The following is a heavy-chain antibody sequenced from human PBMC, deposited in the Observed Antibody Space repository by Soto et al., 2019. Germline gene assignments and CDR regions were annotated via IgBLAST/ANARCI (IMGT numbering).Heavy chain of an antibody. V-gene: IGHV3-9*01. CDR3: VRGRGPMNRGYFFS. CDR1: GFRFDDFA. Sequence: VQMVESGGGLVKPGMSLRLSCAASGFRFDDFAMHWVRQGQGKGLELVSGISWNSGDKDYGDSVKGRFVISRDNDKNSLDLQMNSLRPEDTAVYYCVRGRGPMNRGYFFSWGRGTLVIVSP. J-gene: IGHJ4*02. D-gene: IGHD2-21*01. CDR2: ISWNSGDK.